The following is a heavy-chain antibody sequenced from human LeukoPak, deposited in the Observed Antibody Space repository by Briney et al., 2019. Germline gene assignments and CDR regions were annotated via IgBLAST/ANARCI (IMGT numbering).Heavy chain of an antibody. V-gene: IGHV3-48*01. CDR1: GFTFSSYS. CDR3: ARDSGYYYYYMDV. Sequence: SGGSLRLSCAASGFTFSSYSMNWVRQAPGKGLEWVSYISSSSSTIYYAGSVKGRFTISRDNAKNSLYLQMNSLRAEDTAVYYCARDSGYYYYYMDVWGKGTTVTVSS. J-gene: IGHJ6*03. CDR2: ISSSSSTI.